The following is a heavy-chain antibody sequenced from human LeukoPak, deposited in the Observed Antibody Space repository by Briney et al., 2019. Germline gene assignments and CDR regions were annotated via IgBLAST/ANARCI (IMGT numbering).Heavy chain of an antibody. CDR1: GLTFSTYA. Sequence: GGSLRLSCAAFGLTFSTYAMSWVRQAPGKGLEWVSMISSSGVSTYYAGSVEGRFTISRDNSKNTLYLQMNSLRVEDTAVYYCAKRAVGLTFDYWGQGTLVTVSS. J-gene: IGHJ4*02. CDR3: AKRAVGLTFDY. CDR2: ISSSGVST. V-gene: IGHV3-23*01. D-gene: IGHD1-26*01.